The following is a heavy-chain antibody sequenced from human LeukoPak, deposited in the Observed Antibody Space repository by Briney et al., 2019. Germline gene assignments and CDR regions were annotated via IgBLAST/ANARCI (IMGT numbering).Heavy chain of an antibody. J-gene: IGHJ6*02. D-gene: IGHD2-8*01. CDR3: SRTKMSPYSYCGMDV. CDR2: ISSSSSTI. V-gene: IGHV3-48*01. CDR1: GFTFSGYS. Sequence: GGSLRLSCAASGFTFSGYSMNWVRQAPGKGLEWVSYISSSSSTIYYADSVRGRFTISRDSAKTSLFLQMNSLRAEDTAVYDCSRTKMSPYSYCGMDVWGRGTTVTVSS.